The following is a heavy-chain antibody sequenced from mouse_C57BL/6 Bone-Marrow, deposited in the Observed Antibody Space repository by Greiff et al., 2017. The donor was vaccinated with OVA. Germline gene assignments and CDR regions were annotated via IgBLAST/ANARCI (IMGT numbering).Heavy chain of an antibody. CDR3: ARGSGYWFAY. CDR1: GFNIKDDY. Sequence: VQLQQSGAELVRPGASVKLSCTASGFNIKDDYMHWVKQRPEQGLEWIGWIDPENGDTEYASKFQGKATITADTSSNTAYLQLSSLTSEDTAIYYCARGSGYWFAYWGQGTLVTVSA. D-gene: IGHD3-2*02. J-gene: IGHJ3*01. V-gene: IGHV14-4*01. CDR2: IDPENGDT.